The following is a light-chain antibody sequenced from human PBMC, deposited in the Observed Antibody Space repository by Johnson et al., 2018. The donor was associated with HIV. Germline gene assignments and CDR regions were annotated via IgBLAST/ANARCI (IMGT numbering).Light chain of an antibody. Sequence: QSVLTQPPSVSAAPGQKVTISCSGSSSNIGNNYVSWYQQLPGTAPTLLIYDNNKRPSGIPDRFSGSKSGTSATLGITGLQTGDEVDYYCGTWDSSLSAGGVFGTGTKVTVL. CDR3: GTWDSSLSAGGV. CDR2: DNN. CDR1: SSNIGNNY. J-gene: IGLJ1*01. V-gene: IGLV1-51*01.